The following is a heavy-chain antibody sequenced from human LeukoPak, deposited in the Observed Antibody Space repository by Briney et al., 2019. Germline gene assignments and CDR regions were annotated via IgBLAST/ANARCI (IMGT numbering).Heavy chain of an antibody. D-gene: IGHD6-19*01. V-gene: IGHV3-48*01. CDR2: ISSSSSTI. CDR3: AREGTLPNLSGWYPNAFYYYMDV. CDR1: GFTFSSYS. J-gene: IGHJ6*03. Sequence: GGSLRLSCAASGFTFSSYSINWVRQAPGKGLEWVSYISSSSSTIYYADSVQGRFTISRHNAKNSLYLQMNSLRAEDTAVYYCAREGTLPNLSGWYPNAFYYYMDVWGKGTTVTVSS.